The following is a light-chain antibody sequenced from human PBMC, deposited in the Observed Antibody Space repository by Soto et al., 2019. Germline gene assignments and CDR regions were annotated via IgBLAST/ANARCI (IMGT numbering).Light chain of an antibody. Sequence: EIVMTQSPATLSVSPGERATLSCRASQSVSSNLAWYQQKPGQAPRLLIYGASTRATGIPARFSVSGSGTEFTLTISSLQSEDFAVYYCPQYNNWPPITFGQGTRLEIK. CDR3: PQYNNWPPIT. V-gene: IGKV3-15*01. CDR1: QSVSSN. CDR2: GAS. J-gene: IGKJ5*01.